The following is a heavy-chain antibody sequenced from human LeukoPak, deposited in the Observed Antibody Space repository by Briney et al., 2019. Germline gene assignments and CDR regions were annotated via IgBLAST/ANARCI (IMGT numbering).Heavy chain of an antibody. V-gene: IGHV3-43D*03. D-gene: IGHD6-19*01. CDR1: GFTFDDYA. CDR3: AKDSVAVTGTGNIDY. J-gene: IGHJ4*02. CDR2: ISWDGGSS. Sequence: GGSLRLSCAASGFTFDDYAMHWVRQAPGKGLEWISLISWDGGSSYYADSVKGRFTISRDNSKNSLYLQMNSLRAEDTALYYCAKDSVAVTGTGNIDYWGQGTLVTVSS.